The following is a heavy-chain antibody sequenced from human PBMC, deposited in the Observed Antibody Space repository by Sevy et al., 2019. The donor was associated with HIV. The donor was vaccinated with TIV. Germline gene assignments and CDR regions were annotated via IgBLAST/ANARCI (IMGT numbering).Heavy chain of an antibody. Sequence: GGSLRLSCAASGFTFSNYAMNWVRQAPGKALEWVSGISGSGGSGDKTNYADSVKGRFTISRDDSKNSLYLQLNSLRAEDTAIYYCARKYDSSGYFDYWGQGTLVTVSS. J-gene: IGHJ4*02. CDR1: GFTFSNYA. D-gene: IGHD3-22*01. V-gene: IGHV3-23*01. CDR3: ARKYDSSGYFDY. CDR2: ISGSGGSGDKT.